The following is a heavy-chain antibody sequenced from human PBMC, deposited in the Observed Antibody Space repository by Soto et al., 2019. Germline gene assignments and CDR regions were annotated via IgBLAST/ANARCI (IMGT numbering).Heavy chain of an antibody. Sequence: GGSLRLSCAASGFTFSSYAMSWVRQAAGKGLELVSAISGSGGSTYYADSVKGRFTISRDNSKNTLYLQMNSLRAEDTAVYYCSKAWGGRASSMFDYWGQGTLVTVSS. CDR1: GFTFSSYA. CDR2: ISGSGGST. J-gene: IGHJ4*02. V-gene: IGHV3-23*01. D-gene: IGHD3-16*01. CDR3: SKAWGGRASSMFDY.